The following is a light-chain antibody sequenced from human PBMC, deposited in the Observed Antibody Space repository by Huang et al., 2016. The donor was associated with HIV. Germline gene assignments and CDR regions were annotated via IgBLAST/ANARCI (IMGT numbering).Light chain of an antibody. CDR3: QQRSNWPPLT. V-gene: IGKV3-11*01. J-gene: IGKJ4*01. Sequence: EIVLTQSPATLSLSPGERATLSCRASQSVSKYLAWYQQKPGEAPRLLIYDASNRATGIPARFSGSGSGTDFTLTINSLEPEDSAVYYCQQRSNWPPLTCGGGTKVEI. CDR1: QSVSKY. CDR2: DAS.